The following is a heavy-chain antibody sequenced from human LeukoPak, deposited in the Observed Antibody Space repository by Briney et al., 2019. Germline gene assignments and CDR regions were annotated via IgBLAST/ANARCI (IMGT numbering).Heavy chain of an antibody. CDR2: INPGSGGT. V-gene: IGHV1-2*06. CDR3: AREQGGSGTYGVDY. CDR1: GYTFTSYG. J-gene: IGHJ4*02. Sequence: ASVKVSCKASGYTFTSYGISWVRQAPGQGLEWMGRINPGSGGTNYAQKFQGRVAMTRDTSISTAYMELSRLRSDDTAVYYCAREQGGSGTYGVDYWGQGTPVTVSS. D-gene: IGHD1-26*01.